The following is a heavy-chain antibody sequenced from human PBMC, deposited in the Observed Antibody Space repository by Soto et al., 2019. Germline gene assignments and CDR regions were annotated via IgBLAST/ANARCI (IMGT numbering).Heavy chain of an antibody. CDR1: GFTFSSYA. CDR3: AKDLYYYHSSLDDY. V-gene: IGHV3-30*18. J-gene: IGHJ4*02. CDR2: ISNDGSNK. Sequence: QVQLVESGGGVVQPGRSLRLSCAASGFTFSSYAMHWVCQAPGKGLEWVAVISNDGSNKFYADSVKGRFTISRDNARNTLHLQMNTLRAEDTAVYYCAKDLYYYHSSLDDYWGQGTLVTVSS. D-gene: IGHD3-22*01.